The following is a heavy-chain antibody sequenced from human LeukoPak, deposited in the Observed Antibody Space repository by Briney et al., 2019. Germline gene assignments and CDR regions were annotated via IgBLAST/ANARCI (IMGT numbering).Heavy chain of an antibody. J-gene: IGHJ5*02. Sequence: SVKVSCKASGDTLSTHGFSWVRQAPGQGLEWMGRIIPIFGTANYAQKFQGRVTITTDESTSTAYMELSSLRSEDTAVYYCAREGPDTYYFDTWGQGTLVTVSS. CDR2: IIPIFGTA. D-gene: IGHD3-22*01. CDR1: GDTLSTHG. V-gene: IGHV1-69*05. CDR3: AREGPDTYYFDT.